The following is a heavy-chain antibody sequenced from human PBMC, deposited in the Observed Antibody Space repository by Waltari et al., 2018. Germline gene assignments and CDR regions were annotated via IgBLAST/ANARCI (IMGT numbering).Heavy chain of an antibody. CDR1: GGSISSYY. D-gene: IGHD3-16*01. V-gene: IGHV4-59*01. CDR3: ATALGGYFDY. J-gene: IGHJ4*02. Sequence: QVQLQESGPGLVKPSETLSLTCTVSGGSISSYYWSWIRQPPGKGLEWIGYIYYSGSTNDNPSLKSRVTISVDTSKNQFSLKLSSVTAADTAVYYCATALGGYFDYWGQGTLVTVSS. CDR2: IYYSGST.